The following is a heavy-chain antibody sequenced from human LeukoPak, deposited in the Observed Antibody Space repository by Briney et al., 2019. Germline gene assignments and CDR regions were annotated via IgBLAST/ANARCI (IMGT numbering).Heavy chain of an antibody. Sequence: SETLSLTCTVSGGSISSSSYYWGWIRQPPGKGLEWIGSIYYSGSTYYNPSLKSRVTISVDTSKNQFSLKLSSATAADTAVYYCARTSELPGDYWGQGTLVTVSS. V-gene: IGHV4-39*01. D-gene: IGHD1-26*01. CDR1: GGSISSSSYY. CDR3: ARTSELPGDY. J-gene: IGHJ4*02. CDR2: IYYSGST.